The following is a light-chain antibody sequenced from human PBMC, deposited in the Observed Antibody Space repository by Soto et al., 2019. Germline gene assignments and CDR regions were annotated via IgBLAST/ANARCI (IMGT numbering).Light chain of an antibody. V-gene: IGLV2-11*01. CDR3: CSYAVSYTGV. CDR1: SSDVGAYNY. Sequence: QSALTQPRSVSGSPGQSVTISCTGTSSDVGAYNYVSWYQQHPGKAPKLMIYDVSKRPSGVPDRFSGSKSGNTASLTISGLQAEDEADYYCCSYAVSYTGVFGGGTKLTVL. CDR2: DVS. J-gene: IGLJ3*02.